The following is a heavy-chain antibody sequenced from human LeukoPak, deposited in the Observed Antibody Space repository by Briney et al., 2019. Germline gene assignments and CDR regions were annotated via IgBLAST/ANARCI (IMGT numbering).Heavy chain of an antibody. V-gene: IGHV3-30*04. CDR1: GFTFSTYA. D-gene: IGHD2-21*02. J-gene: IGHJ4*02. Sequence: GGSLRLSCAASGFTFSTYAMHWFRQAPGKGLEWVAVVSYDGGTKYYADSVKGRFTISRDNSKNTLYLQLNSLRAEDTAVYYCMMGGTDDYWGQGTLVTVSS. CDR2: VSYDGGTK. CDR3: MMGGTDDY.